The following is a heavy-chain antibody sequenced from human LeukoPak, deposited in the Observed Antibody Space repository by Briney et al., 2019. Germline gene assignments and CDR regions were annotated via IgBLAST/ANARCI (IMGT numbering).Heavy chain of an antibody. Sequence: GASVKVSCKASGYTFTSYYMHWVRQAPGQGLEWMGIINPSGGSTSYAQKFQGRVTMTRDTSTSTVYMELSSLRSEDTAVYYCAREGHFRGYYYDSSGYYPGLDVWGQGTTVTVS. J-gene: IGHJ6*02. CDR1: GYTFTSYY. V-gene: IGHV1-46*01. D-gene: IGHD3-22*01. CDR3: AREGHFRGYYYDSSGYYPGLDV. CDR2: INPSGGST.